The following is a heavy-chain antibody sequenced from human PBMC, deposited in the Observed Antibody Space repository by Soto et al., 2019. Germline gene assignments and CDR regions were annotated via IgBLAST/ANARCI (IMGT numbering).Heavy chain of an antibody. D-gene: IGHD3-9*01. V-gene: IGHV4-4*02. Sequence: QVQLQESGPGLVEPLGTLSLTCAVSGGTIIGSYWWTWVRQSPGKGLEWIGEINHSGNNNYSPSLKSRVTMSLDTSKNQFSLKLTSVTAADTAVYYCARGGSNDWQVAFDIWGQGTMVTVSS. CDR1: GGTIIGSYW. CDR3: ARGGSNDWQVAFDI. J-gene: IGHJ3*02. CDR2: INHSGNN.